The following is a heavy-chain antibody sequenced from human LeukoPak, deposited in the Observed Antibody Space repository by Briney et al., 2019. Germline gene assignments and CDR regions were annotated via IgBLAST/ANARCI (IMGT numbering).Heavy chain of an antibody. J-gene: IGHJ3*02. Sequence: GGSLRLSCAASGFTFSSYGMHWVRQAPGKGLEWVAVIWYDGSNKYYADSVKGRFTISRDNAKNSLYLQMNSLRAEDTAVYYCARSHWGSGAFDIWGQGTMVTVSS. V-gene: IGHV3-33*01. D-gene: IGHD7-27*01. CDR3: ARSHWGSGAFDI. CDR1: GFTFSSYG. CDR2: IWYDGSNK.